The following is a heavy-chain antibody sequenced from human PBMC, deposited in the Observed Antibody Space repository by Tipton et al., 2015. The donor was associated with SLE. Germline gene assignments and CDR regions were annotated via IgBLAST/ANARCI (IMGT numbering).Heavy chain of an antibody. CDR2: INHSGST. J-gene: IGHJ4*02. D-gene: IGHD1-26*01. V-gene: IGHV4-34*01. CDR1: GGSFSGYY. CDR3: ARLKERSFDY. Sequence: TLSLTCAVYGGSFSGYYWSWIRQPPGKGLEWIGEINHSGSTNYNPSLKSRVTISVDTSKNQFSLKLSSVTAADTAVYYCARLKERSFDYWGQGTLVTVSS.